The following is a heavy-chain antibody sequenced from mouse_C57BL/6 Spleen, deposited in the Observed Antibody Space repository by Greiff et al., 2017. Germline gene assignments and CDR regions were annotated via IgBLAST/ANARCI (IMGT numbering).Heavy chain of an antibody. Sequence: EVKVVESGGGLVKPGGSLKLSCAASGFPFSDYEMHWVRQAPEKGLEWVAYISSGSSTIYYAEKVKGRFTISRDNAKNTLFLQMTSLRSEDTAMYYCARRHRGAMDYWGQGTSVTVSS. V-gene: IGHV5-17*01. J-gene: IGHJ4*01. CDR2: ISSGSSTI. CDR1: GFPFSDYE. D-gene: IGHD3-1*01. CDR3: ARRHRGAMDY.